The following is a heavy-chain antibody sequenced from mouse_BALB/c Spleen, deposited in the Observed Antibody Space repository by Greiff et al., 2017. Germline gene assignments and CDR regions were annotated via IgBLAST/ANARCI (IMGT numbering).Heavy chain of an antibody. J-gene: IGHJ3*01. D-gene: IGHD1-3*01. V-gene: IGHV1S137*01. CDR2: ISTYYGDA. Sequence: QVQLQQSGAELVRPGVSVKISCKGSGYTFTDYAMHWVKQSHAKSLEWIGVISTYYGDASYNQKFKGKATMTVDKSSSTAYMELARLTSEDSAIYYCARDNQAFFAYWGQGTLVTVSA. CDR1: GYTFTDYA. CDR3: ARDNQAFFAY.